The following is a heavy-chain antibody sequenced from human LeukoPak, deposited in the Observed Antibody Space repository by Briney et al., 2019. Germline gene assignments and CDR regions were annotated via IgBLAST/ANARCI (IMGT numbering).Heavy chain of an antibody. CDR2: ISGSGDST. V-gene: IGHV3-23*01. CDR3: ARGANWRPYFDY. D-gene: IGHD1-1*01. J-gene: IGHJ4*02. Sequence: PGGSLRLSCAASGFTFSSYAMTWVRQPPGKGLEWVSTISGSGDSTYYADSVKGRFTISRDNAKSSLYLQMNSLRAEDMAVYYCARGANWRPYFDYWGQGTLVTVSS. CDR1: GFTFSSYA.